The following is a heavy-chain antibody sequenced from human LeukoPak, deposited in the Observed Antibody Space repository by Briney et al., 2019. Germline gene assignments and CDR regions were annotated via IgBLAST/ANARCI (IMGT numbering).Heavy chain of an antibody. CDR3: ARGGSGSYHYYFDY. CDR2: IYSGGAT. CDR1: GFTVSTTY. D-gene: IGHD1-26*01. J-gene: IGHJ4*02. Sequence: PGGSLRLSCAASGFTVSTTYMSWVRQAPGKGLEWVSLIYSGGATDYADSVKGRFTISRDNSQNTLFLQLSSVRPDDTAVYYCARGGSGSYHYYFDYWGQGTLLTVSS. V-gene: IGHV3-66*02.